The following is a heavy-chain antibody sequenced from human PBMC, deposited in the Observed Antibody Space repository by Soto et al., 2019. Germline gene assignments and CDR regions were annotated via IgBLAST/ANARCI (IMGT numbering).Heavy chain of an antibody. Sequence: QVQLVQSGAELKKPGASVKVSCKASGYTFTNYGISWERQAPGQGLEWMGWINTYHGNTKYAQKLQGRVTMTKDTSTSTAYMELTSLRSDDTAVYYCARSPGYSASWGYFYYGMKIWGQGTTVIVSS. D-gene: IGHD6-13*01. CDR1: GYTFTNYG. CDR2: INTYHGNT. CDR3: ARSPGYSASWGYFYYGMKI. J-gene: IGHJ6*02. V-gene: IGHV1-18*01.